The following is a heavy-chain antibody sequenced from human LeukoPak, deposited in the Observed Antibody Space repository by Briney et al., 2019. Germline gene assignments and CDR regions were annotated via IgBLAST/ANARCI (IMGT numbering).Heavy chain of an antibody. Sequence: ASVKVSCKASGYIFTSYQIHWVRQAPGQGLEWMGIINPSGGSTSYAQKFQGRVNMTRDMSTSTVYMEVSSLRSEDTAVYYCASEESTEGATVTPGFVDYWGQGTLVTVSS. J-gene: IGHJ4*02. CDR2: INPSGGST. CDR3: ASEESTEGATVTPGFVDY. CDR1: GYIFTSYQ. V-gene: IGHV1-46*01. D-gene: IGHD4-17*01.